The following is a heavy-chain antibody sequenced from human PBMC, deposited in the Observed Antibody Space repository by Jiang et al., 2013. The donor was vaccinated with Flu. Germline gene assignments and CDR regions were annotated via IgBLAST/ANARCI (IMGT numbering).Heavy chain of an antibody. Sequence: WGWIRQPPGKGLEWIGYIYYSGTTNYNPSLKSRVTISVDTSKNQFSLKLSSVTAADTAVYYCARAELGHLDYWGQGTLVTVSS. D-gene: IGHD7-27*01. CDR3: ARAELGHLDY. J-gene: IGHJ4*02. V-gene: IGHV4-59*01. CDR2: IYYSGTT.